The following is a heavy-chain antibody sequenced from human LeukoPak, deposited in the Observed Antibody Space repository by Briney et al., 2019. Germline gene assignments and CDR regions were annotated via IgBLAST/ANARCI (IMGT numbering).Heavy chain of an antibody. CDR1: GFTFSSYW. CDR2: IKQDGSEK. D-gene: IGHD3-3*01. Sequence: GGSLRLSCAASGFTFSSYWMSWVRQAPGKGLEWVANIKQDGSEKYYVDSVKGRFTISRDNAKNSLYLQMNSLRAEDTAVYYCARDGPAIRFLEWLPRSDYYYGMDVWGQGTTVTVSS. V-gene: IGHV3-7*01. J-gene: IGHJ6*02. CDR3: ARDGPAIRFLEWLPRSDYYYGMDV.